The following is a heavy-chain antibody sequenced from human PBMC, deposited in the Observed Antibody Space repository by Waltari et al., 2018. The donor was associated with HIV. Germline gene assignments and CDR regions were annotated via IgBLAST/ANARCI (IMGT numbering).Heavy chain of an antibody. CDR3: AKADWSGLGLGGAFDI. J-gene: IGHJ3*02. CDR2: ISWNSGNI. V-gene: IGHV3-9*01. CDR1: GFTFDDYA. D-gene: IGHD3-3*01. Sequence: EVQLVESGGGLVQPGRSLRLSCAASGFTFDDYAMPWVRQAPGKGLEWLSGISWNSGNIGYADSVKGRFTISRDNAKNSLYLQMNSLRAEDTALYYCAKADWSGLGLGGAFDIWGQGTMVTVFS.